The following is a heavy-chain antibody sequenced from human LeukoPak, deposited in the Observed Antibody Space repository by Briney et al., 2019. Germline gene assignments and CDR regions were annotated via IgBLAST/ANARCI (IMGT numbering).Heavy chain of an antibody. D-gene: IGHD2-15*01. Sequence: PGRSLRLSCAASGFTFSSYGMHWVRQAPGKGLEWVALIGYDGTNEYYADSVKGRFTISRDNSKNTLYLQMKSLRAEDTAVYYCARSLGYCSGGSCSPLDYWGQGTLVTVSS. CDR3: ARSLGYCSGGSCSPLDY. CDR1: GFTFSSYG. V-gene: IGHV3-33*01. J-gene: IGHJ4*02. CDR2: IGYDGTNE.